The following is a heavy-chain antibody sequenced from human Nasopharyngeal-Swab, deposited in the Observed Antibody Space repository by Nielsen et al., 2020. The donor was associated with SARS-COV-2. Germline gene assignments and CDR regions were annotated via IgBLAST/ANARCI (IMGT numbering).Heavy chain of an antibody. J-gene: IGHJ3*02. CDR3: ARHKSEYDAFDI. Sequence: SETLSLTCTVSGGSFSSYYWSWIRQPPGKGLEWIGYIYYSGSTNYNPSLKSRVTISVDTSKNQFSLNLSSVTAADTAVYYCARHKSEYDAFDIWGQGTMVTVSS. V-gene: IGHV4-59*08. CDR2: IYYSGST. CDR1: GGSFSSYY. D-gene: IGHD6-6*01.